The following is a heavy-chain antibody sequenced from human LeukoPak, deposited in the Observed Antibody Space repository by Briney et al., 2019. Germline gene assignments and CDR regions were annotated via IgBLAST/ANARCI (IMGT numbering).Heavy chain of an antibody. CDR3: ARRGYTYGWGWFDP. V-gene: IGHV4-34*01. CDR2: INHSGST. CDR1: GGSFSDYY. D-gene: IGHD5-18*01. Sequence: PSETLSLTCGVYGGSFSDYYWSWIRQPPGKGLEWIGEINHSGSTNYNPSLKSRVTISVDTSKNQFSQKVNSVTAADTAVYYCARRGYTYGWGWFDPWGQGTLVTVSS. J-gene: IGHJ5*02.